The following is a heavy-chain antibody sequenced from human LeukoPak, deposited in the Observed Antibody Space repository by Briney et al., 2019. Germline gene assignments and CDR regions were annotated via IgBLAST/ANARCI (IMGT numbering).Heavy chain of an antibody. V-gene: IGHV1-18*01. Sequence: ASVKVSCKASGYTFSTYGIAWVRQAPGAGLEWMGWISGDNGNKKYAQKFQGRVTMTTDTTTTTAYMELRSLRSDDTAVYYCARDLFATPEGGLLGYWGQGTLVTVSS. J-gene: IGHJ4*02. CDR2: ISGDNGNK. CDR3: ARDLFATPEGGLLGY. D-gene: IGHD2-2*02. CDR1: GYTFSTYG.